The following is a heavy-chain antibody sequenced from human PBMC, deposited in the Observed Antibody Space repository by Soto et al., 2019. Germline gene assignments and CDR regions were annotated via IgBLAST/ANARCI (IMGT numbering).Heavy chain of an antibody. J-gene: IGHJ4*02. Sequence: QVQLPESGPGLVKPSGTLSLTCAVSSGSITSSNWWSWVLQPPGKGLEWIGEVSPTGNTNYIPSLKSRVTISVDKSSNQFSLRLSSVTAADTAVYYCARNRYGGYDFDYWGQGSLVTVSS. CDR2: VSPTGNT. CDR1: SGSITSSNW. CDR3: ARNRYGGYDFDY. V-gene: IGHV4-4*02. D-gene: IGHD5-12*01.